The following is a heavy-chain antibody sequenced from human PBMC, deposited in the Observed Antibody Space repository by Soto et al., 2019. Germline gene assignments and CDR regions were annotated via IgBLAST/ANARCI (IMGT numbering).Heavy chain of an antibody. CDR1: GFTFSDYY. V-gene: IGHV3-11*01. D-gene: IGHD3-22*01. CDR3: ARDLGYYASDGYFDY. Sequence: QVQLVESGGNLVKPGGSLRLSCAGSGFTFSDYYMSWIRQAPGKGPEWVSYISSSGNSIYYADSVKGRFTISRDNAKNSLYLQMNSLRAEDTAVYYCARDLGYYASDGYFDYWGQGTLVTVSS. J-gene: IGHJ4*02. CDR2: ISSSGNSI.